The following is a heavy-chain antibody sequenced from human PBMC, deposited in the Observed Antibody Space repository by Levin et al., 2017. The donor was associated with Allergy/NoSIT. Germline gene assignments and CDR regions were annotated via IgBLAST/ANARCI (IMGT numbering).Heavy chain of an antibody. D-gene: IGHD3-22*01. CDR2: IIPVLGAV. CDR1: GGTFTSYT. CDR3: ARDPGSTSDYDSSGYRTDCYFDY. V-gene: IGHV1-69*08. Sequence: PGESLKISCKISGGTFTSYTINWVRQAPRQGLEWVGRIIPVLGAVKYAQKFQDRVTVTADKSTSTVYMELSSLRSDDTAVYYCARDPGSTSDYDSSGYRTDCYFDYGGQGPLFTVS. J-gene: IGHJ4*02.